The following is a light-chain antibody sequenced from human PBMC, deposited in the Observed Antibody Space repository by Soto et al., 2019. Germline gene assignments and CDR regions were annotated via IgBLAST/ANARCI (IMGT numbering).Light chain of an antibody. V-gene: IGLV4-69*01. CDR2: LNSDGSH. Sequence: QLVLTQSPSASASLGASVKLTCTLSSGHSNYAIAWRQQQSEKGPRYLMNLNSDGSHSKGDGIPDRFSGSSSGAERYLTISSLQSEDEADYYCQTWGSGIVVFGGGTKLTVL. CDR1: SGHSNYA. J-gene: IGLJ2*01. CDR3: QTWGSGIVV.